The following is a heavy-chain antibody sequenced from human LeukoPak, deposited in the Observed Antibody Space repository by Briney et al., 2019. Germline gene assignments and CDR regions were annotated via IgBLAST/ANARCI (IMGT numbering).Heavy chain of an antibody. Sequence: SETLSLTCTVSGGSISSYYWCWIRQRPGKGLEWIGYIYTSGSTNYNPSLKSRVTISVDTSKNQFSLKLSSVTAADTDIYFRARHDLRRSWYYLDYWGQGTLVTVCS. J-gene: IGHJ4*02. CDR2: IYTSGST. V-gene: IGHV4-4*09. D-gene: IGHD6-13*01. CDR1: GGSISSYY. CDR3: ARHDLRRSWYYLDY.